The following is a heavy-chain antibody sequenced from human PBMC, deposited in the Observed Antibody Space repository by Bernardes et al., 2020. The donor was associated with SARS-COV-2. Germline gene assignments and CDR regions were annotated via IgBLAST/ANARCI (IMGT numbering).Heavy chain of an antibody. CDR2: ISFDGSNQ. CDR1: GFMFNTYA. D-gene: IGHD4-17*01. Sequence: GRSLRLSCAASGFMFNTYAMRWVRQTPGKGLDWVALISFDGSNQYYADSIKGRFTISRDNSKNTLYLQMNSLRPEDTAVYYCARDWDYGESGYYYGVDVWGQGTTVTVSS. V-gene: IGHV3-30-3*01. J-gene: IGHJ6*02. CDR3: ARDWDYGESGYYYGVDV.